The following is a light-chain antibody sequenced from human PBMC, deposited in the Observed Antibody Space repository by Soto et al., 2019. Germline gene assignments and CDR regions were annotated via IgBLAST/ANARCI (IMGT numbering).Light chain of an antibody. CDR2: DAS. Sequence: DIQMIQSPSSLSASVGDRVTITCQASQEISNYLNWYQQKPGKAPKLLIYDASNLERGVPSRFSGSGSWTDFTFTISSLQPEDFATYYCQQYDHLPRTFGRGTKVEIK. V-gene: IGKV1-33*01. CDR3: QQYDHLPRT. CDR1: QEISNY. J-gene: IGKJ1*01.